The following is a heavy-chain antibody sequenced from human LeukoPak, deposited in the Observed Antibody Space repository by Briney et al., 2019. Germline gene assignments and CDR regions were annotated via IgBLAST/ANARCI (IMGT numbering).Heavy chain of an antibody. D-gene: IGHD1-26*01. CDR2: IYSGSTT. Sequence: PSETLSLTCTVSGGSISSSSYYWGWIRQPPGKGLEWIGSIYSGSTTYYNPSLKSRVTISVDTSKNQFSLKLSSVTAADTAVYYCARRELGATFDYWGQGTLVTVSS. V-gene: IGHV4-39*01. J-gene: IGHJ4*02. CDR1: GGSISSSSYY. CDR3: ARRELGATFDY.